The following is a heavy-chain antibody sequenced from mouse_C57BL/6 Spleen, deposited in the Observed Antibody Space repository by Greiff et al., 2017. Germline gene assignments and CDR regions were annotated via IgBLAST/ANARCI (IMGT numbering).Heavy chain of an antibody. CDR3: AAYGYSNYEAY. CDR1: GYTFTSYW. Sequence: QVQLKQPGAELVKPGASVKLSCKASGYTFTSYWMHWVKQRPGQGLEWIGMIHPNSGSTNYNEKFKSKATLTVDKSSSTAYMQLSSLTSEDSAVYYCAAYGYSNYEAYWGQGTLVTVSA. V-gene: IGHV1-64*01. D-gene: IGHD2-5*01. J-gene: IGHJ3*01. CDR2: IHPNSGST.